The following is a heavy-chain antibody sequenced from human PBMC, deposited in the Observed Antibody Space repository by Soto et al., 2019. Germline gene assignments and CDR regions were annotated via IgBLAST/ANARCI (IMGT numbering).Heavy chain of an antibody. J-gene: IGHJ6*02. D-gene: IGHD3-9*01. CDR1: GGTFSSYA. CDR3: ARSLQLVRYFDWLQDYYYGMDV. CDR2: IIPIFGTA. V-gene: IGHV1-69*13. Sequence: ASVKVSCKASGGTFSSYAISWVRQAPGQGLEWMGGIIPIFGTANYAQKFQGRVTITADESTSTAYMELSSLRSEDTAVYYCARSLQLVRYFDWLQDYYYGMDVWGQGTTVTVSS.